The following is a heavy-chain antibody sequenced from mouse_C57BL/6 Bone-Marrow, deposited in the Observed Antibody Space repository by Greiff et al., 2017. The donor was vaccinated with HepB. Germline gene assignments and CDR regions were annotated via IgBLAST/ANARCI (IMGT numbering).Heavy chain of an antibody. D-gene: IGHD2-2*01. J-gene: IGHJ4*01. CDR1: GYTFTSYG. CDR2: IYPRSGNT. CDR3: ARRGWLRPYAMDY. Sequence: QVQLKESGAELARPGASVKLSCKASGYTFTSYGISWVKQRTGQGLEWIGEIYPRSGNTYYNEKFKGKATLTADKSSSTAYMELRSLTSEDSAVYFCARRGWLRPYAMDYWGQGTSVTVSS. V-gene: IGHV1-81*01.